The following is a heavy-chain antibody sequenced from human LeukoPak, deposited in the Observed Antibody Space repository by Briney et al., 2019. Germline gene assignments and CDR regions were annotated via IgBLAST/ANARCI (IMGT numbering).Heavy chain of an antibody. CDR1: GFTFSNYA. D-gene: IGHD6-13*01. CDR3: ARNDRYSSSPRYYFDY. V-gene: IGHV3-23*01. Sequence: GGSLRLSCAASGFTFSNYAMSWVRQAPGRGLEWVSTISGGGGSTYFTDSVKGRFTVSRDNSKNTLHLQMNSLRAEDTAPYYCARNDRYSSSPRYYFDYWGQGTLVTVSS. J-gene: IGHJ4*02. CDR2: ISGGGGST.